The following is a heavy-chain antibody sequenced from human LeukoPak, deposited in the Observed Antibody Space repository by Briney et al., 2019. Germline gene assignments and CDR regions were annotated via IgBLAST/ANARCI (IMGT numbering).Heavy chain of an antibody. D-gene: IGHD4-17*01. J-gene: IGHJ4*02. CDR3: ARAPYGDPLGY. V-gene: IGHV3-30-3*01. CDR1: GFTFSSYA. Sequence: GGSLRLSCAASGFTFSSYAMHWVRQAPGKGLEWVAVISYDGSNKYYADSVKGRFTISRDNSKNTLYLQMNSLRAEDTAVYYCARAPYGDPLGYWGQGTLVTVSS. CDR2: ISYDGSNK.